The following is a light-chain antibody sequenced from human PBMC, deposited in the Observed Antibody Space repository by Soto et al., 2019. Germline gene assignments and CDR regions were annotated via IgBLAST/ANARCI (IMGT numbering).Light chain of an antibody. J-gene: IGKJ5*01. CDR2: DTS. CDR1: QTVRNNY. Sequence: EFVLTQSPGTLSLSPGERATLSCRASQTVRNNYLAWYQQKPGQAPRLLIYDTSVRAPGIPARFSGSGSGTDFTLTISSLEPEDFAVYYCQERSNWPINFGQGTRLENK. CDR3: QERSNWPIN. V-gene: IGKV3D-20*02.